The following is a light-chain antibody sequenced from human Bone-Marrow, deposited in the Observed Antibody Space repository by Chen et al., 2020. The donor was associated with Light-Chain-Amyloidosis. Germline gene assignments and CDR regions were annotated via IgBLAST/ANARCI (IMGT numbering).Light chain of an antibody. CDR2: RDT. J-gene: IGLJ2*01. CDR3: QSADSSGTYEVI. V-gene: IGLV3-25*03. CDR1: DLPTKY. Sequence: SYELTPPPSVSVSPGQTDRITCSGDDLPTKYAYWYQQKPGQAPVLVIHRDTERPSGISERFSGSSSGTTATLTISGVQAEDEADYHCQSADSSGTYEVIFDGGTKLTVL.